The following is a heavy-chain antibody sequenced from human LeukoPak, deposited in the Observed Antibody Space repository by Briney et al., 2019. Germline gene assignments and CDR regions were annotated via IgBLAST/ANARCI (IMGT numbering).Heavy chain of an antibody. Sequence: PGGSLRLSCAASGFTFTNYAMTWVRQAPGKGLEWVSVISGSGSNTDYADSVKGRFTISRDNAKNSLYLQMNSLRDEDTAVYYCARAFDYWGQGTLVAVSS. V-gene: IGHV3-21*01. J-gene: IGHJ4*02. CDR2: ISGSGSNT. CDR1: GFTFTNYA. CDR3: ARAFDY.